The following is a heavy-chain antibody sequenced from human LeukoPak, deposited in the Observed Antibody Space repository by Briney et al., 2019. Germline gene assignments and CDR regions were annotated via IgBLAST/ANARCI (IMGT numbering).Heavy chain of an antibody. D-gene: IGHD5-24*01. CDR2: INSDGSST. V-gene: IGHV3-74*01. Sequence: GGSLRLSCATSGFTFSSYWMHWVRQAPGKGLVWVSRINSDGSSTNYTDSVKGRFTISRDNAKNTLYLQMNSLRAEDTAVYYCAKSGYNRFDYWGQGTLVTVSS. J-gene: IGHJ4*02. CDR1: GFTFSSYW. CDR3: AKSGYNRFDY.